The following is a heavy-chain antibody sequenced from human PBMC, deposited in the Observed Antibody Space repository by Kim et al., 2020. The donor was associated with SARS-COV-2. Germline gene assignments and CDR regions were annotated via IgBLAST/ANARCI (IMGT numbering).Heavy chain of an antibody. CDR1: GFTFSSYY. Sequence: GGSLRLSCAVSGFTFSSYYMSWVRQAPGKGLEWVAGINHDGSEKYYADSVKGRFTISRDNSKSSMYLQMNSLRAEYTAVYYCARDYYDSSGYTTLAQWGQGTLVTVSS. J-gene: IGHJ4*02. D-gene: IGHD3-22*01. CDR2: INHDGSEK. V-gene: IGHV3-7*01. CDR3: ARDYYDSSGYTTLAQ.